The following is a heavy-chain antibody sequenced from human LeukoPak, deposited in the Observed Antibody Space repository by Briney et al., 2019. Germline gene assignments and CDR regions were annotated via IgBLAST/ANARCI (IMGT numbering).Heavy chain of an antibody. CDR2: ISSSSSAI. CDR1: GFIFRSYT. CDR3: ARGFRTSTSCYGSY. D-gene: IGHD2-2*01. V-gene: IGHV3-21*01. Sequence: NPGGSLRLSCAASGFIFRSYTMNWVRQAPGKGLEWVSSISSSSSAIYYADSVKGRFTISRDNATKSLYLQMNNLRAEDTAMYYCARGFRTSTSCYGSYWGQGTLVTVSS. J-gene: IGHJ4*02.